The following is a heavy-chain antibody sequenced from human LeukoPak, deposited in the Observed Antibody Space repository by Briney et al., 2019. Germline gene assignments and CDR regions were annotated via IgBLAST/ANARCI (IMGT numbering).Heavy chain of an antibody. D-gene: IGHD3-22*01. CDR1: GGSISSYY. CDR2: IYTSGST. Sequence: SETLSLTCTVSGGSISSYYWSWIRQPAGKGLEWIGRIYTSGSTNYNPSLKSRVTMSVDTSKNQFSLKLSSVTAADTAVYYCAREGVVVIKNAFDIWGQGTMVTVSS. CDR3: AREGVVVIKNAFDI. J-gene: IGHJ3*02. V-gene: IGHV4-4*07.